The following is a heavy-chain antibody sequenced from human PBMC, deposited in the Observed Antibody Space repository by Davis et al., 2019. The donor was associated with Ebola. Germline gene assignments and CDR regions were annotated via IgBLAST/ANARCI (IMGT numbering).Heavy chain of an antibody. Sequence: GGSLRLSCAASGFTFSSYSMNWVRQAPGKGLEWVANIKQDGSEKYYVDSVKGRFTISRDNAKNSLYLQMNSLRAEDTAVYYCARGLRVSVAGVYYFDYWGQGTLVTVSS. J-gene: IGHJ4*02. V-gene: IGHV3-7*01. CDR1: GFTFSSYS. D-gene: IGHD6-19*01. CDR2: IKQDGSEK. CDR3: ARGLRVSVAGVYYFDY.